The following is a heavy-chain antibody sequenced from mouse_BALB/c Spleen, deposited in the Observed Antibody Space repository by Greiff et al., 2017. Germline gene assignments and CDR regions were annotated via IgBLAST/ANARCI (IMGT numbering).Heavy chain of an antibody. CDR3: TRSITGTRDWYFDV. D-gene: IGHD4-1*01. CDR1: GYTFTSYY. J-gene: IGHJ1*01. V-gene: IGHV1S81*02. Sequence: QVQLQQSGAELVKPGASVKLSCKASGYTFTSYYMYWVKQRPGQGLEWIGEINPSNGGTNFNEKFKSKATLTVDKSSNTAYMQLSSLTSEDSAVYYCTRSITGTRDWYFDVWGAGTTVTVSS. CDR2: INPSNGGT.